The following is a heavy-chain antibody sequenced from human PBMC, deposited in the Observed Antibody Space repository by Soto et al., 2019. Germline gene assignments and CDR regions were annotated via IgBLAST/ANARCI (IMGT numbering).Heavy chain of an antibody. J-gene: IGHJ4*02. V-gene: IGHV4-59*08. CDR1: GDSISSYY. D-gene: IGHD6-13*01. CDR3: ARVRAAAGSGHLDY. CDR2: IYYSGST. Sequence: PSETLSLTCTVSGDSISSYYCMWIRQPPGKGLEWIGYIYYSGSTYYNPSLKSRVTISVDTSKNQCSLKLSSVTAADTAVYYRARVRAAAGSGHLDYWGQGTLVTVSS.